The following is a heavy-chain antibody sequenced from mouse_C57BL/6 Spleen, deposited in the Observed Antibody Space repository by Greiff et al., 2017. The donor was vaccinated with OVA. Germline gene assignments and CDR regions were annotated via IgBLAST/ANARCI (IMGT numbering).Heavy chain of an antibody. CDR1: GYTFTSYW. CDR3: ARGDYGNYDAMDY. D-gene: IGHD2-1*01. J-gene: IGHJ4*01. CDR2: IDPSDSYT. Sequence: QVQLKQPGAELVRPGTSVKLSCKASGYTFTSYWMHWVKQRPGQGLEWIGVIDPSDSYTNYNQKFKGKATLTVDTSSSTAYMQLSSLTSEDSAVYYCARGDYGNYDAMDYWGQGTSVTVSS. V-gene: IGHV1-59*01.